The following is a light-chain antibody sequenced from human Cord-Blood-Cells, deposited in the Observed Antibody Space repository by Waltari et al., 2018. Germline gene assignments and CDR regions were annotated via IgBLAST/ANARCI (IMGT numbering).Light chain of an antibody. Sequence: DIVITHSPDSLPVSLGGRATINRKPRLSVLSSSNNKHYLAWYQHKPGQPPKLLIYWASTRESGVPDRVSGSGSGTDFTLTSSSLQAEYVAVYYCQQYYSTPYTFGHGTKLEIK. J-gene: IGKJ2*01. CDR1: LSVLSSSNNKHY. CDR3: QQYYSTPYT. V-gene: IGKV4-1*01. CDR2: WAS.